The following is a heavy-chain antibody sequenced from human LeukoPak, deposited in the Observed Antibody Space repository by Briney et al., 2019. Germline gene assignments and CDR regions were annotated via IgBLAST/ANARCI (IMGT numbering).Heavy chain of an antibody. CDR3: ARQIVSGSMGCDF. Sequence: ASVKVSCKASAYTFSGYYIHWVRQSPGQGLEWMGWTNFNSGGKIFAEKFQDRVTMARDTSISTAYMELSRLRSDDTAVYYCARQIVSGSMGCDFWGQGTLVTVSS. J-gene: IGHJ4*02. V-gene: IGHV1-2*02. CDR2: TNFNSGGK. D-gene: IGHD2-21*01. CDR1: AYTFSGYY.